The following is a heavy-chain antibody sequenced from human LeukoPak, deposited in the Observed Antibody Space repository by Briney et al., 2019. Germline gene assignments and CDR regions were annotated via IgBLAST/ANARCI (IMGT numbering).Heavy chain of an antibody. J-gene: IGHJ4*02. CDR3: ARDPERDYSFDY. D-gene: IGHD4-11*01. CDR1: GYTFTSYY. CDR2: INPSGGST. Sequence: ASVKVSCKASGYTFTSYYMHWVRQAPGQGLKWMGIINPSGGSTSYAQKFQGRVTMTRDTSTSTVYMELSSLRSEDTAVYYCARDPERDYSFDYWGQGTLVTVSS. V-gene: IGHV1-46*01.